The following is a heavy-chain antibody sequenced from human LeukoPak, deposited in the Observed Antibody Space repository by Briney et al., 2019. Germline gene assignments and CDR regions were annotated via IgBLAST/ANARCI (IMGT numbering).Heavy chain of an antibody. J-gene: IGHJ4*02. V-gene: IGHV3-7*01. CDR2: IKQDGSEK. Sequence: GGSLRLSCAASGFTFSSYWMSWVRQAPGEGLEWVANIKQDGSEKYYVDSVKGRFTISRDNAKNSLYLQMNSLRAEDTAVYYCARVLSPNYYDSSGYVYWGQGTLVTVSS. CDR3: ARVLSPNYYDSSGYVY. D-gene: IGHD3-22*01. CDR1: GFTFSSYW.